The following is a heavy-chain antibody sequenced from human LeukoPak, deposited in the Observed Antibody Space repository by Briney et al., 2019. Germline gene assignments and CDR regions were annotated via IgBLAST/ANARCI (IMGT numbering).Heavy chain of an antibody. V-gene: IGHV3-74*03. J-gene: IGHJ4*02. CDR3: VRDETLWTLDW. CDR2: INERGTDS. CDR1: GFTFSGHW. Sequence: GGSLRLSCAASGFTFSGHWIHWVRQPPGMGLVWDSRINERGTDSMYAESVKGRFTISRDNAKNTVYLQMNSLRAEDTAVYYCVRDETLWTLDWWGQGTLVSVSS. D-gene: IGHD1-1*01.